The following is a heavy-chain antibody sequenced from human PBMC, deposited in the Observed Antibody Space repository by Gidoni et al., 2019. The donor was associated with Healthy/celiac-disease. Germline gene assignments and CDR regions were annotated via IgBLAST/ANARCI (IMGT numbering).Heavy chain of an antibody. Sequence: EVQLVESGGVVVQPGGPRRPAGRAPGLPLVVNTMHWVRQAPGKGLEWVSLISWDGGSTYYADSVKGRFTISRDNSKSSLYLQMNSLRTEDTALYYCAKEMTPLRDAISSFDYWGQGTLVTVSS. D-gene: IGHD5-12*01. CDR3: AKEMTPLRDAISSFDY. J-gene: IGHJ4*02. V-gene: IGHV3-43*01. CDR1: GLPLVVNT. CDR2: ISWDGGST.